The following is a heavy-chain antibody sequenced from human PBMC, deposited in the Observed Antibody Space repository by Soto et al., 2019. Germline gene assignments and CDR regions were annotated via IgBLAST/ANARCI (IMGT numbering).Heavy chain of an antibody. CDR1: GGPFSNYA. V-gene: IGHV1-69*01. CDR2: IIPIFVTA. Sequence: QVQLVQSGAEVKKPGSSVRVSCKSSGGPFSNYAISWVRQAPGQGLEWMGGIIPIFVTADYPQKFQDRVTITADESTGTAYLELRSLRSEDTAVYYCARDLETRDRRGYACELWCQGPMVTVSS. J-gene: IGHJ3*01. CDR3: ARDLETRDRRGYACEL. D-gene: IGHD3-22*01.